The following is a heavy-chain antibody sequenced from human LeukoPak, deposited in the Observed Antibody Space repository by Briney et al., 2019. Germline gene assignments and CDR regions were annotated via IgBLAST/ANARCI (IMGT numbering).Heavy chain of an antibody. CDR1: GFTFSNYA. D-gene: IGHD2-2*01. V-gene: IGHV3-64D*06. CDR2: IIRNGGNT. CDR3: VRNFGYCSGTSCYVFDY. Sequence: GRSLRLSCSASGFTFSNYAMHCVRQAPGKGLEYVSSIIRNGGNTYYADSVKGRFTISRDNSKNTLYLQMGSLRAEDTAVYYCVRNFGYCSGTSCYVFDYWGQGTLVAVSS. J-gene: IGHJ4*02.